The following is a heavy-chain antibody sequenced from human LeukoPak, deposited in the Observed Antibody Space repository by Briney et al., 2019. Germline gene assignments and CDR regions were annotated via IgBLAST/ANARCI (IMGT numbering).Heavy chain of an antibody. D-gene: IGHD3-10*01. CDR3: AREGNGSGSYYKGGKYYYYYGMDV. Sequence: PSETLSLTCTVSGGSISSGDYYWSWIRQPPGKGLEWIGYIYYSGSTYYNPSLKSRVTISVDTSKNQFSLKLSSVTAADTAVYYCAREGNGSGSYYKGGKYYYYYGMDVWGQGTTVTVSS. CDR2: IYYSGST. CDR1: GGSISSGDYY. V-gene: IGHV4-30-4*01. J-gene: IGHJ6*02.